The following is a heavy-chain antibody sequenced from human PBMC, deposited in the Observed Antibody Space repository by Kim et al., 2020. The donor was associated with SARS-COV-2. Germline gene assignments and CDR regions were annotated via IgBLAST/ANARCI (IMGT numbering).Heavy chain of an antibody. V-gene: IGHV4-39*01. J-gene: IGHJ4*02. CDR2: GYYSGST. D-gene: IGHD3-3*02. Sequence: SETLSLTCTVSGDTINTGTYYWGWVRQPPGKGLEWIGAGYYSGSTWYNPSLKSRVTISVDTSKNQFSLNLGSVTATDTALYYCARQKGAFVYYFDYWGQG. CDR1: GDTINTGTYY. CDR3: ARQKGAFVYYFDY.